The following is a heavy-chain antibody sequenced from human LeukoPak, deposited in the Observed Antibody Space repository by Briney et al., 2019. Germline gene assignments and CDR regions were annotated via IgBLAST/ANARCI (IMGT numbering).Heavy chain of an antibody. J-gene: IGHJ4*02. D-gene: IGHD3-22*01. V-gene: IGHV1-8*01. CDR2: MNPNSGNT. CDR1: GYTFTSYD. CDR3: ARVGYYYDSSGYYRGDDFDY. Sequence: GASVKVSCKASGYTFTSYDINWVRQATGQGLEWMGWMNPNSGNTGYAQKFQGRVTMTRNTSISTAYMELSSLRSEDTAVYYCARVGYYYDSSGYYRGDDFDYWGQGTLVTVSS.